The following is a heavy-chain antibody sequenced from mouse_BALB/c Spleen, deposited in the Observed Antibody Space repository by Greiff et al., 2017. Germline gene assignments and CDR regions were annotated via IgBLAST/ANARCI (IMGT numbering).Heavy chain of an antibody. CDR1: GYTFTSYV. CDR2: INPYNDGT. Sequence: EVKVVESGPELVKPGASVKMSCKASGYTFTSYVMHWVKQKPGQGLEWIGYINPYNDGTKYNEKFKGKATLTSDKSSSTAYMELSSLTSEDSAVYYCARGRLAYWGQGTLVTVSA. V-gene: IGHV1-14*01. J-gene: IGHJ3*01. CDR3: ARGRLAY.